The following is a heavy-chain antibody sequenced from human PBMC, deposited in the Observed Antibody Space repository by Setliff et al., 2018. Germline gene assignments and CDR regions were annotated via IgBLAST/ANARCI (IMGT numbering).Heavy chain of an antibody. CDR1: GGYIRSFH. J-gene: IGHJ6*03. Sequence: PSETLSLTCTVSGGYIRSFHWSWIRQPPGKGLEWIGYIYYSGTTNYNPSLESRVTISVDTSKKQFSLKLSSVTAADTAVYYCARDHRDGYNAPYYYYYMDVWGKGTTVTVSS. CDR2: IYYSGTT. CDR3: ARDHRDGYNAPYYYYYMDV. D-gene: IGHD5-12*01. V-gene: IGHV4-59*01.